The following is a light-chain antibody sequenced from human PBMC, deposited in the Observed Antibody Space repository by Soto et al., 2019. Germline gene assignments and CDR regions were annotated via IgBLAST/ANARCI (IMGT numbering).Light chain of an antibody. V-gene: IGKV1-27*01. Sequence: DIQMTQSPSSLSASVGDRVTITCRASQGIIDYVAWFQQKQGKAPKLLIYAASTLQSGVPSRFSGSGSGTDFTLSISSLQPEDVATYYCPQYNTALQTFGQGTKVEIK. CDR2: AAS. J-gene: IGKJ1*01. CDR1: QGIIDY. CDR3: PQYNTALQT.